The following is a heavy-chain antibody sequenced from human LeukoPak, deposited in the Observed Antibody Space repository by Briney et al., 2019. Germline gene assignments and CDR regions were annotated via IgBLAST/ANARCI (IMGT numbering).Heavy chain of an antibody. CDR3: ARTMRDYGYYFDY. CDR2: ISGGSGST. Sequence: GGSLRLSCAAPGFTFSSYAMSWVRQAPGKGLAWVSTISGGSGSTYCADSVKGRFTISRDNSKNTLYLQMNSLRAEDTAVYYCARTMRDYGYYFDYWGQGTLVTVSS. CDR1: GFTFSSYA. D-gene: IGHD4-17*01. V-gene: IGHV3-23*01. J-gene: IGHJ4*02.